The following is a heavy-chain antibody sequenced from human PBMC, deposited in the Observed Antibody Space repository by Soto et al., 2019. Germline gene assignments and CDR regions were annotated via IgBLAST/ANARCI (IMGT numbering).Heavy chain of an antibody. Sequence: QVQLVESGGGVVQPGRSLRLSCAASGFTFSSYGMHWVRQAPGKGLEWVAVISYDGSNKYYADSVKGRFTISRDNSKNPLYLKMNSLRAEDTAVYYSEKDPGWGGPLDYWGQGPVITASS. CDR2: ISYDGSNK. D-gene: IGHD1-26*01. J-gene: IGHJ4*02. CDR3: EKDPGWGGPLDY. V-gene: IGHV3-30*18. CDR1: GFTFSSYG.